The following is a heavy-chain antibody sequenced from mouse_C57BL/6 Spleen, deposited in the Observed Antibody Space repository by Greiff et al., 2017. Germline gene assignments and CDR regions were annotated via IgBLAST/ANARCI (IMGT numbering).Heavy chain of an antibody. D-gene: IGHD2-5*01. CDR2: IYPGSGST. V-gene: IGHV1-55*01. CDR3: ARRGSNSYYFDY. CDR1: GYTFTSYW. J-gene: IGHJ2*01. Sequence: VQLQQPGAELVKPGASVKMSCKASGYTFTSYWITWVKQRPGQGLEWIGDIYPGSGSTNYNEKFKSKATLTVDTSSSTAYMQLSSLTSEDSAVYYCARRGSNSYYFDYWGQGTTRTVSS.